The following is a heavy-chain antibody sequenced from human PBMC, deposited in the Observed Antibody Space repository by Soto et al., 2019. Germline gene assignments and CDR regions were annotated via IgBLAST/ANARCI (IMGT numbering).Heavy chain of an antibody. Sequence: PGGSLRLSCSASGFTFSNYAVYWVRQAPGKGLEYVADISSNGASAYYADSVKDRFIISRDNSKNTLYLQMSSLREEDTAVFYCVKDKGATIKKVTMDVWGQGATVTVSS. CDR2: ISSNGASA. J-gene: IGHJ6*02. V-gene: IGHV3-64D*08. CDR1: GFTFSNYA. D-gene: IGHD2-21*02. CDR3: VKDKGATIKKVTMDV.